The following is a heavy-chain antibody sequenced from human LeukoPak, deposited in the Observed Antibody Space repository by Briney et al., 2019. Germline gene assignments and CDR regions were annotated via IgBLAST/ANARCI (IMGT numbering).Heavy chain of an antibody. CDR2: IRYDGSNK. CDR3: ARTPFNIVVVPAAIEVQSNFYMDV. J-gene: IGHJ6*03. Sequence: GGSLRLSCAASGFTFSSYGMHWVRQAPGKGLEWVAFIRYDGSNKYYADSVKGRFTISRDNSKNTLYLQMNSLRAEDTAVYYCARTPFNIVVVPAAIEVQSNFYMDVWGKGTTVTISS. V-gene: IGHV3-30*02. CDR1: GFTFSSYG. D-gene: IGHD2-2*01.